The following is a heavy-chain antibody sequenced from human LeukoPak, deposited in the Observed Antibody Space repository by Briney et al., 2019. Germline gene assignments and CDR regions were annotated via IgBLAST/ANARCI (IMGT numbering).Heavy chain of an antibody. CDR2: IYTSGST. CDR1: GGSISSGSYY. CDR3: ARSHFRPSGYYYMDV. Sequence: PSETLSLTCTVSGGSISSGSYYWSWIRQPAGKGLEWIGRIYTSGSTNYNPSLKSRVTISVDTSKNQFSLKLSSVTAADTAVYYCARSHFRPSGYYYMDVWGKGTTVTVS. J-gene: IGHJ6*03. D-gene: IGHD3-3*02. V-gene: IGHV4-61*02.